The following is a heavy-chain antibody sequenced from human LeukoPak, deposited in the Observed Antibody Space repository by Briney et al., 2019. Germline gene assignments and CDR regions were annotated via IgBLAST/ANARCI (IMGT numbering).Heavy chain of an antibody. J-gene: IGHJ6*02. Sequence: PSETLSLTCAVYGGSFSGYYWSWIRQSPGRGLEWIGEINHSGSTNYNPSLKSRVTISVDTSKNQFSLKLTSVTAADTAVYYCARPLGQGNEYGMDVWGQGTTVTVSS. CDR2: INHSGST. CDR3: ARPLGQGNEYGMDV. D-gene: IGHD1-1*01. V-gene: IGHV4-34*01. CDR1: GGSFSGYY.